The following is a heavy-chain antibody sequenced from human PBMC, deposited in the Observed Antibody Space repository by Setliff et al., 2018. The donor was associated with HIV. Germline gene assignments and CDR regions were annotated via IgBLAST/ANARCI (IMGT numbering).Heavy chain of an antibody. CDR1: GGSISSGDYY. V-gene: IGHV4-30-4*08. J-gene: IGHJ4*02. CDR2: IYNSGST. D-gene: IGHD3-16*02. Sequence: SETLSLTCTVSGGSISSGDYYWTWIRQPPGKGLEWIGYIYNSGSTYYEPSLKSRVTISVDTSKNQFSLKLSSVTAADAAVYYCARTFYDYVWGSYRLRTGFDYWGQGTLVTVSS. CDR3: ARTFYDYVWGSYRLRTGFDY.